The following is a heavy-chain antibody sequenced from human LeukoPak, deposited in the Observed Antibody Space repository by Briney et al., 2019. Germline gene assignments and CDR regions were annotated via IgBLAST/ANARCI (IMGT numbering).Heavy chain of an antibody. V-gene: IGHV1-8*03. CDR1: GYTFTNYD. Sequence: ASVKVSCKASGYTFTNYDINWVRQATGQGLEWMGWMNPNSSNTGSAQKFQGRVTITMNTSISTAYMELTSLRSEDTAVYYCARDYSSPDYWGQGTLVTVSS. D-gene: IGHD4-11*01. CDR2: MNPNSSNT. J-gene: IGHJ4*02. CDR3: ARDYSSPDY.